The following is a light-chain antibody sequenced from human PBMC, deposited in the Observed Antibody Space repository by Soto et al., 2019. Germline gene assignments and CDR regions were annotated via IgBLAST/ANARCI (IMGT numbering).Light chain of an antibody. Sequence: EIVLTQSPATLSVSPGERVTLSSRAGQSISSKLGWYQQRPGQAPRLLIYGASTRATCIPARFSGSGSGTEFTLTISSLQSEDFAVYYCQHYDTWRRISFGQGTRLEI. J-gene: IGKJ5*01. CDR1: QSISSK. CDR3: QHYDTWRRIS. CDR2: GAS. V-gene: IGKV3-15*01.